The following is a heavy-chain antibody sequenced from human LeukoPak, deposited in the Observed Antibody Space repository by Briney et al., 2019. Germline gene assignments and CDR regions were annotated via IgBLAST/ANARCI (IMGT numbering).Heavy chain of an antibody. J-gene: IGHJ4*02. D-gene: IGHD3-9*01. CDR3: AKDLMYYDILTGVTVGCFDY. CDR2: ISGSGGST. Sequence: GGSLRLSCAASGFTFSSYAMSWVRQAPGKGLEWVSAISGSGGSTYYADSVKGRFTISRDNSKNTLYLQMNSLRAEDTAVYYCAKDLMYYDILTGVTVGCFDYWGQGTLVTVSS. CDR1: GFTFSSYA. V-gene: IGHV3-23*01.